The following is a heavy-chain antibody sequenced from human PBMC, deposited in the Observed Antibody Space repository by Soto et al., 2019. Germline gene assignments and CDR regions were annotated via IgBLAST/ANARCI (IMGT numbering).Heavy chain of an antibody. J-gene: IGHJ4*02. D-gene: IGHD3-22*01. CDR1: GWSFSGYY. CDR2: INHSGST. CDR3: ASLPYYYDSSGYPKGGYYFDS. V-gene: IGHV4-34*01. Sequence: XETLSLTFAVDGWSFSGYYWSWIRQPPGKGLEWIGEINHSGSTNYNPSLKSRVTISVDTSKNQFSLKLSSVTAADTAVYYCASLPYYYDSSGYPKGGYYFDSWGQGTLVTVSS.